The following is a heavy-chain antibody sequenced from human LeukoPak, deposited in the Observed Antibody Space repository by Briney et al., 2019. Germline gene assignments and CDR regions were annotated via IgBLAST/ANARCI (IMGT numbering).Heavy chain of an antibody. V-gene: IGHV3-9*01. CDR2: ISWNSGSI. CDR1: GFTFDDYA. CDR3: AKVPDIVVVPAAIGMDV. J-gene: IGHJ6*03. Sequence: GGSLRLSCAASGFTFDDYAMHWVRHAPGKGLEWVSGISWNSGSIGYADSVKGRFTISRDNAKNSLYLQMNSLRAEDTAVYYCAKVPDIVVVPAAIGMDVWGKGTTVTVSS. D-gene: IGHD2-2*02.